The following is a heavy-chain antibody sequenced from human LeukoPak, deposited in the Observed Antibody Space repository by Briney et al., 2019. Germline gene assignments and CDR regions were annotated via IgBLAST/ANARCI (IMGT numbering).Heavy chain of an antibody. D-gene: IGHD1-26*01. CDR1: GGSFSAYY. V-gene: IGHV4-34*01. CDR2: INHSGST. Sequence: ASETLSLTCAVYGGSFSAYYWSWIRQPPGKGLEWIGEINHSGSTNYNPSLKSRVVISVDTSKSQFSLNMTSVAAADTAVYYCARHPTKWELRLSLDYWGQGILVTVSS. CDR3: ARHPTKWELRLSLDY. J-gene: IGHJ4*02.